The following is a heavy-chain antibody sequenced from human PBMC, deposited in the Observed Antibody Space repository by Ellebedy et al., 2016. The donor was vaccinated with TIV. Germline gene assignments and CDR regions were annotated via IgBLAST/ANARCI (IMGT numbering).Heavy chain of an antibody. CDR3: ARRGSYGDYAVQINSWFDP. CDR2: IYQDGSDE. J-gene: IGHJ5*02. V-gene: IGHV3-7*01. D-gene: IGHD4-17*01. CDR1: GFSFRSYW. Sequence: GESLKISCAASGFSFRSYWMSWVRQAPGKGLEWVANIYQDGSDEYYVDSVKGRFTISRDNDNKARFLQMNSLRVEDTAVYYCARRGSYGDYAVQINSWFDPWGQGTLVTVSS.